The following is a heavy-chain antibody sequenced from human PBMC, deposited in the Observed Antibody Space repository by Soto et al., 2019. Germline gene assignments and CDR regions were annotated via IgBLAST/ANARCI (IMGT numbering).Heavy chain of an antibody. CDR1: GFIFTSYA. Sequence: GGSLRLSCAASGFIFTSYAMNWVRQAPGKGLEWVACISSSSSYMYYADSLKGRVTISRDNAKNTLYLQMNSLRAEDTAVYYCAKSLGSNFPPSDYWGQGTLVTVSS. J-gene: IGHJ4*02. V-gene: IGHV3-21*01. D-gene: IGHD4-4*01. CDR2: ISSSSSYM. CDR3: AKSLGSNFPPSDY.